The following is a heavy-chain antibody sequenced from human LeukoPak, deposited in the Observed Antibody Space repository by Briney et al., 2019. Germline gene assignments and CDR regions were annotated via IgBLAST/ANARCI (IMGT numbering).Heavy chain of an antibody. CDR1: GFTFSSYA. CDR2: ISGSGGNT. J-gene: IGHJ4*02. Sequence: PGGSLRLSCAASGFTFSSYAMSWVRQAPGKGLEWVSSISGSGGNTYYADSVKGRFTISRDNSKNTLYMQMNSLRAEDTAVYYCARDGYCSGGSCYSDYWGQGTLVSVSS. V-gene: IGHV3-23*01. D-gene: IGHD2-15*01. CDR3: ARDGYCSGGSCYSDY.